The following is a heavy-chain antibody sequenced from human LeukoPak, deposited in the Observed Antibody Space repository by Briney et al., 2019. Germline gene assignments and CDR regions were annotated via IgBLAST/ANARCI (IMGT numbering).Heavy chain of an antibody. CDR3: ARDTRDSDSTDY. Sequence: PGGSLRLSCAASGFTFSSYSMNWVRQAPGKGLEWVSYISSSSTIYYADSVKGRSTISRDNAKNSLYLQMNSLRAEDTAVYYCARDTRDSDSTDYWGQGTLVTVSS. CDR1: GFTFSSYS. CDR2: ISSSSTI. J-gene: IGHJ4*02. D-gene: IGHD1-26*01. V-gene: IGHV3-48*04.